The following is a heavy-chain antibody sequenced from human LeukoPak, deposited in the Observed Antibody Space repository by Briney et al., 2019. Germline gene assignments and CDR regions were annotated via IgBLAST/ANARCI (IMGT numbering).Heavy chain of an antibody. V-gene: IGHV3-23*01. CDR1: GFTFTSYA. CDR3: AKDLSFSSSSFEY. D-gene: IGHD6-6*01. CDR2: ISGSGSAP. Sequence: GGSLRLSCAASGFTFTSYAMSWVPQSPGKGLEWVSGISGSGSAPYSADSVKGRFTISRDNSKSTLYLQMNSLRAEDTAVYYCAKDLSFSSSSFEYWGQGTLVTVSS. J-gene: IGHJ4*02.